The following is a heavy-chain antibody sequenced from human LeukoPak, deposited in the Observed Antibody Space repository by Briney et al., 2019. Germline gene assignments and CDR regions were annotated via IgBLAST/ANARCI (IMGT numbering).Heavy chain of an antibody. CDR1: GYTFTTHY. CDR3: ARKAPHDTSGWYFDL. Sequence: ASVKVSCKASGYTFTTHYIHWVRPAPGQGLEWMGIINPGDGGATSAQKFQGRLTMSRDTSTSTLYMELSSLRSEDTAIYYCARKAPHDTSGWYFDLWGRGTLVTVSS. D-gene: IGHD3-22*01. V-gene: IGHV1-46*01. CDR2: INPGDGGA. J-gene: IGHJ2*01.